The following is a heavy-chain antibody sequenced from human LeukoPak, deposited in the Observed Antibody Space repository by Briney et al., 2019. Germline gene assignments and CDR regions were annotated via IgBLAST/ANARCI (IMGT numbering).Heavy chain of an antibody. J-gene: IGHJ4*02. Sequence: SETLSLTCTVSGGPISSSSYYWGWIRQPPGKGLEWIGSIYYSGSTYYNPSLKSRVTISVDTSKNQFSLKLSSVTAADTAVYYCARPKVYSSGWYPFDYWGQGTLVTVSS. D-gene: IGHD6-19*01. CDR3: ARPKVYSSGWYPFDY. CDR1: GGPISSSSYY. V-gene: IGHV4-39*01. CDR2: IYYSGST.